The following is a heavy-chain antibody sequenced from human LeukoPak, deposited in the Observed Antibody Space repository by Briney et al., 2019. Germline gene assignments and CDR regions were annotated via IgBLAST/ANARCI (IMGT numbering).Heavy chain of an antibody. CDR2: IKQDGSEK. CDR1: GFTFSSYW. J-gene: IGHJ4*02. V-gene: IGHV3-7*01. CDR3: ARDIWGPTPTRHLDY. Sequence: PGGSLRLSCAASGFTFSSYWMSRVRQAPGKGLEWVANIKQDGSEKYYVDSVKGRFTISRDNAKNSLYLQMNSLRAEDTAVYYCARDIWGPTPTRHLDYWGQGTLVTVSS. D-gene: IGHD7-27*01.